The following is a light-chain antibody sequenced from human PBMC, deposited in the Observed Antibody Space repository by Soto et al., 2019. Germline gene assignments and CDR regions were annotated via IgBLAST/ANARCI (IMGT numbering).Light chain of an antibody. CDR3: QQYGSSGT. V-gene: IGKV3-20*01. Sequence: EIVLTQSPGTLSLSPGESATLSCRASQSVSSNFLAWYQQKPGQAPRLLIYGVSSRASGIPDRFTGSGSGTDFTLTISRLEPEDFAVYYCQQYGSSGTFGQGTKVDIK. J-gene: IGKJ1*01. CDR2: GVS. CDR1: QSVSSNF.